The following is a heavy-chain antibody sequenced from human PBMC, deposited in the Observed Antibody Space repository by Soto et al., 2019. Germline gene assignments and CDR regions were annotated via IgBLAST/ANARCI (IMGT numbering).Heavy chain of an antibody. V-gene: IGHV1-69*01. CDR3: ATPGGSGWTLGYYYGMDV. CDR2: IIPIFGTA. Sequence: QVQLVQSGAEVKKPGSSVKVSCKASGGTFSSYAISWVRQAPGQGLEWMGGIIPIFGTANYAQKFQGRVTINSDEYTSTAYMELSSLRSEDTAVYYCATPGGSGWTLGYYYGMDVWGQGTTVTVAS. J-gene: IGHJ6*02. D-gene: IGHD6-19*01. CDR1: GGTFSSYA.